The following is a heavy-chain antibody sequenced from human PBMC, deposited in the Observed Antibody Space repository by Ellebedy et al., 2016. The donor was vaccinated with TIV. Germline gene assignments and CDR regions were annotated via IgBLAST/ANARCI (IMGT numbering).Heavy chain of an antibody. J-gene: IGHJ4*02. D-gene: IGHD1-7*01. CDR1: GLTFSGFG. CDR3: ARDYGTTAALFDY. V-gene: IGHV3-33*01. CDR2: IWYDGRNA. Sequence: GESLKISCAASGLTFSGFGIHWVRQAPGKGLAWVAIIWYDGRNAYYADSVKGRFTIPRDNSKNTLYLQMNSLRAEDTAVYYCARDYGTTAALFDYWGQGTLVTVSS.